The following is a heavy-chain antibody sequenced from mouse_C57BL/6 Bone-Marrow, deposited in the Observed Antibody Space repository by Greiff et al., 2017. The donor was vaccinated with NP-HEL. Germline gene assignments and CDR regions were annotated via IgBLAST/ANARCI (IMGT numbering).Heavy chain of an antibody. D-gene: IGHD1-1*01. Sequence: VKLQQSGPELVKPGASVKISCKASGYTFTDYYINWVKQRPGQGLEWIGWIFPGSGSTYYNEKFKGKATLTVDKSSSTAYMLLSSLTSEDSAVYFCARGTTVVATTDYYAMDYWGQGTSVTVSS. CDR1: GYTFTDYY. J-gene: IGHJ4*01. CDR2: IFPGSGST. V-gene: IGHV1-75*01. CDR3: ARGTTVVATTDYYAMDY.